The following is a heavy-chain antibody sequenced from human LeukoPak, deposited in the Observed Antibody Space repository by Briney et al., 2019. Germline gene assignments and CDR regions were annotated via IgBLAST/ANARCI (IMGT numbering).Heavy chain of an antibody. CDR1: GFIFSSYG. D-gene: IGHD3-10*01. Sequence: GKSLRLSCAASGFIFSSYGIHWVRQAPGKGLEWVAVISYDGSNKYYADSVKGRFTISRDNPKNTLYLQMNSLRAEDTAVYYCAKAAFGELLTIDYWGQGTLVTVSS. J-gene: IGHJ4*02. CDR3: AKAAFGELLTIDY. CDR2: ISYDGSNK. V-gene: IGHV3-30*18.